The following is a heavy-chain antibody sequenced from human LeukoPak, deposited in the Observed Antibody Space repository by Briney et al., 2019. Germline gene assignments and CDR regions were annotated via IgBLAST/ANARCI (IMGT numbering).Heavy chain of an antibody. J-gene: IGHJ4*02. D-gene: IGHD3-22*01. CDR3: ARGWGDYYDSSGYY. V-gene: IGHV3-48*03. CDR1: GFTFSSYE. CDR2: ISSSGSTI. Sequence: GGSLRLSCAASGFTFSSYEMNWVRQAPGKGLEWVSYISSSGSTIYYADSVKGRFTISRDNAKSSLYLQMNSLRAEDTAVYYCARGWGDYYDSSGYYWGQGTLVTVSS.